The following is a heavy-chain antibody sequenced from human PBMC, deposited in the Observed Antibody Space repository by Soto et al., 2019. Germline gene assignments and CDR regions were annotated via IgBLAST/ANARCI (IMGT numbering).Heavy chain of an antibody. Sequence: SETLSLTCIVSGGSISSYYWSWIRQPPGKGLEWVGYMYYTGSTIYNPSLKSRVTISADTSKNQFSLNLRSVTAADTAVYYCARGPTTVTMVNWGQGTLVTVSS. V-gene: IGHV4-59*01. CDR1: GGSISSYY. J-gene: IGHJ4*02. CDR3: ARGPTTVTMVN. CDR2: MYYTGST. D-gene: IGHD4-17*01.